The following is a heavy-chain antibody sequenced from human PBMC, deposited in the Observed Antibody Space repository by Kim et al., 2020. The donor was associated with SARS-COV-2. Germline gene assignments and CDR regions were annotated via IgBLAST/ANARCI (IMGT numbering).Heavy chain of an antibody. CDR3: ARGGMVYYDILTHYFDY. CDR1: GFTFSSYE. D-gene: IGHD3-9*01. V-gene: IGHV3-48*03. J-gene: IGHJ4*02. CDR2: ISSSGSTI. Sequence: GGSLRLSCAASGFTFSSYEMNWVRQAPGKGLEWVSYISSSGSTIYYADSVKGRFTISRDNAKNSLYLQMNSLRAEDTAVYYCARGGMVYYDILTHYFDYWGQVTLVTVSS.